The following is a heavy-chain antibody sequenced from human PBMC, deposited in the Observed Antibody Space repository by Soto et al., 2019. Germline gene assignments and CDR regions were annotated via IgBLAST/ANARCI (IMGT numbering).Heavy chain of an antibody. J-gene: IGHJ4*02. CDR1: GFTFSSYA. V-gene: IGHV3-23*01. CDR3: AKVERYYYDSSGLDY. D-gene: IGHD3-22*01. Sequence: GSLRLSCAASGFTFSSYAMSWVRQAPGKGLEWVSAISGSGGSTYDADSVKGRFTISRDNSKNTLYLQMNSLRAEDTAVYYCAKVERYYYDSSGLDYWGQGTLVTVSS. CDR2: ISGSGGST.